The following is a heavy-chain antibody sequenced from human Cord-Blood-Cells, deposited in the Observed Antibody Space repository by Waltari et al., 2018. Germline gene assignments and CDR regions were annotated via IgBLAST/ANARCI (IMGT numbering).Heavy chain of an antibody. D-gene: IGHD6-13*01. CDR1: GGTFSSYA. CDR2: IIPILGIA. Sequence: QVQLVQSGAEVKKPGSSVKVSCKASGGTFSSYAISWVRQAPGQGLEWMGGIIPILGIANYAQKFQGRVTITADESTSTAYMELSSLRSEDTAVYYCARSYQRQQLVHGWFDPWGQGTLVTVSS. J-gene: IGHJ5*02. CDR3: ARSYQRQQLVHGWFDP. V-gene: IGHV1-69*04.